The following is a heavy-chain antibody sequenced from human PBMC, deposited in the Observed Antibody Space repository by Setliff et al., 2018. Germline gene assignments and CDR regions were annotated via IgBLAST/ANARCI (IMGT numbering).Heavy chain of an antibody. Sequence: PSETLSLTCTVSGASVTSFDYYWSWIRQPPGKGLEYIGHISHGVSTSYSPSLKSRLSISADTFKNQFSLKLTSVTAADTAVYYCARTHCTTTSCFYFHYWGQGTLVTVSS. CDR3: ARTHCTTTSCFYFHY. CDR2: ISHGVST. CDR1: GASVTSFDYY. D-gene: IGHD2-2*01. J-gene: IGHJ4*02. V-gene: IGHV4-30-4*01.